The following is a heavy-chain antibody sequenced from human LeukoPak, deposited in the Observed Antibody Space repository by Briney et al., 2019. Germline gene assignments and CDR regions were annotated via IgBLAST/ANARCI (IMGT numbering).Heavy chain of an antibody. CDR1: GFTFDDYA. CDR3: VKDRTLAYQDTADAFDK. Sequence: GGSLRLSCAASGFTFDDYAMHWVRQAPGMGLEWVSLFSADGDGTYYADSVKGRFTISRDNSKNSLYLQMSSLTTEDTALYYCVKDRTLAYQDTADAFDKCGQGTMVSVSS. V-gene: IGHV3-43*02. J-gene: IGHJ3*02. CDR2: FSADGDGT. D-gene: IGHD5-18*01.